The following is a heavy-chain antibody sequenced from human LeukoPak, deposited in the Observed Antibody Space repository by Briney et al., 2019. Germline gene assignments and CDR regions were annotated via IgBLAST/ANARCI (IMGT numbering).Heavy chain of an antibody. D-gene: IGHD6-13*01. V-gene: IGHV4-39*01. CDR3: ARFGSSTWYKGAFDI. J-gene: IGHJ3*02. Sequence: PSETLSLTCTVSGGSIRSSSYYWGWIRQPPGKGLEWIGSIYYSGSTYYNPSLRSRVTIFVDTSKNQFSLNLTSVTAADTAVYYCARFGSSTWYKGAFDIWGQGTMVTVAS. CDR2: IYYSGST. CDR1: GGSIRSSSYY.